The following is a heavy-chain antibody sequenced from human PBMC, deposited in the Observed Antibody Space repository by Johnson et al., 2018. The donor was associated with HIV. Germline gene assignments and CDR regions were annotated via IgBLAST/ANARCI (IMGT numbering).Heavy chain of an antibody. Sequence: VQLVESGGGLVQPGGSLRLSCAASGFTFSSYAMHWVRQATGKGLEWVSAIGTAGDTSYPGSVQGRFTISRENAKNSLYLQMNSLRAGDTAVYYCARGSSYYYDSSGSDAFDIWGQGTMVTVSS. CDR2: IGTAGDT. CDR1: GFTFSSYA. V-gene: IGHV3-13*01. J-gene: IGHJ3*02. D-gene: IGHD3-22*01. CDR3: ARGSSYYYDSSGSDAFDI.